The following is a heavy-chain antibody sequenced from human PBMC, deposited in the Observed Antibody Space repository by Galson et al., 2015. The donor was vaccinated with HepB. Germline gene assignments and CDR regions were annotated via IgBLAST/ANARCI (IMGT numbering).Heavy chain of an antibody. V-gene: IGHV3-33*01. J-gene: IGHJ3*02. CDR2: IWYDGSNK. CDR3: ASSRYSGSFDAFDI. Sequence: LRLSCAASGFTFRSYGMHWVRQAPGKGLEWVAVIWYDGSNKYYADSVKGRFTISRDNSKNTLYLQMNSLRAEDTAVYYCASSRYSGSFDAFDIWGQGTMVTVSS. CDR1: GFTFRSYG. D-gene: IGHD1-26*01.